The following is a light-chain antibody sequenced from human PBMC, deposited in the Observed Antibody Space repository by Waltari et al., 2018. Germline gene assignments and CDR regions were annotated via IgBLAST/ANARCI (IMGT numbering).Light chain of an antibody. CDR2: VNSDGSH. CDR1: SGHSSNA. V-gene: IGLV4-69*01. Sequence: QLVLTQSPSASASLGASVKLTCTLSSGHSSNAVPWHQQQPEKGPRYLMKVNSDGSHSKGDDIPDRFSGSSSGAERYLTISSLQSEDEADYYCQTGGHGTWVFGGGTKLTVL. J-gene: IGLJ3*02. CDR3: QTGGHGTWV.